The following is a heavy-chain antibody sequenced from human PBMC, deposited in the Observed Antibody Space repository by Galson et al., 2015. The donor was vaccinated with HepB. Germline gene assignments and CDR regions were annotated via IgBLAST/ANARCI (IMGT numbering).Heavy chain of an antibody. D-gene: IGHD5-18*01. Sequence: GAEVKKPGESLKISCKGSGYSFTSYWIGWVRQMPGKGLEWMGIIYPGDSDTRYSPSFQGQVTISADKSISTAYLQWSSLKASDTAMYYCARRPRTAMANNWFDPWGQGTLVTVSS. CDR3: ARRPRTAMANNWFDP. CDR1: GYSFTSYW. CDR2: IYPGDSDT. V-gene: IGHV5-51*03. J-gene: IGHJ5*02.